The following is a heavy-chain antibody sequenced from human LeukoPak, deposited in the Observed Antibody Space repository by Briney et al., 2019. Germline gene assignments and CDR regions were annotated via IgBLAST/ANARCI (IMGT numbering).Heavy chain of an antibody. CDR2: IYSGGST. J-gene: IGHJ4*02. V-gene: IGHV3-53*01. Sequence: PGGYLRLSCAASGFTVSSNYMSWVRQAPGKGLECVSVIYSGGSTYYADTVKGRFTISRDNSKNTLYLQMNSLRAEDTAVYYCARYPSDLYYFDYWGQGTLVIVSS. CDR3: ARYPSDLYYFDY. CDR1: GFTVSSNY.